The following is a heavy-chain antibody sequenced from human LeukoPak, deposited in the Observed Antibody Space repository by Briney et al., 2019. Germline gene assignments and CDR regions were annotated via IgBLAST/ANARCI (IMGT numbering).Heavy chain of an antibody. CDR1: GYTFSSYG. J-gene: IGHJ3*02. D-gene: IGHD3-10*01. CDR2: ISAYNGNT. CDR3: ARDVREYDAFDI. Sequence: ASVKVSCKASGYTFSSYGISWVRQAPGQGLEWMGWISAYNGNTDYAQKLQGRVTMTTDTSTSTAYMELRSLRSDDTAVYYCARDVREYDAFDIWGQGTMVTVSS. V-gene: IGHV1-18*01.